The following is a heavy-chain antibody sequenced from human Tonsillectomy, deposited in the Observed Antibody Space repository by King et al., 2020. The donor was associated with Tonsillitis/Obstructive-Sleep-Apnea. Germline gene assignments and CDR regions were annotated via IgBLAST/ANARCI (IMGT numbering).Heavy chain of an antibody. J-gene: IGHJ4*02. Sequence: ITLKESGPTLVKPTQTLTLTCTFSGFSLSTSGVGVGWIRQPPGKALEWLALIYWDDDKRYSPSLKRRLTITKDTSKNQVVLTMTNMDPVDTATYYCALIVVPAAIRSYYFDYWGQGTLVTVSS. V-gene: IGHV2-5*02. CDR2: IYWDDDK. D-gene: IGHD2-2*02. CDR3: ALIVVPAAIRSYYFDY. CDR1: GFSLSTSGVG.